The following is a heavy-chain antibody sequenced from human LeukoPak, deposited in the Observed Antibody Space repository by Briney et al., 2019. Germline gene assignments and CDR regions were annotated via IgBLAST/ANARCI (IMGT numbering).Heavy chain of an antibody. V-gene: IGHV3-23*01. J-gene: IGHJ4*02. CDR2: ISGSGAST. CDR1: GFTFSSYA. CDR3: AKGSRGYSGYYLDY. Sequence: GGSLRLSCVASGFTFSSYAMSWVRQAPGKGLEWVSSISGSGASTYYADSVRGRFTLSRDNSENTLYLQMNSLRAEDTAVYYCAKGSRGYSGYYLDYWGQGTLITVSS. D-gene: IGHD5-12*01.